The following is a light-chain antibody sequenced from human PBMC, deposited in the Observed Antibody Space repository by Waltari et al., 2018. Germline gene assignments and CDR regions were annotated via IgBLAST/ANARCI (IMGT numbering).Light chain of an antibody. Sequence: QSALTQPASVSGSPGQSITISCTGTSSDVGGYNYVSWYQQHPGKAPKLMIYEVSNRPSGVSNRFSASKSGHTASLTSSGLQAEDEADYYCSSYTTSSTLVFGGGTKLTVL. CDR1: SSDVGGYNY. V-gene: IGLV2-14*01. CDR2: EVS. J-gene: IGLJ3*02. CDR3: SSYTTSSTLV.